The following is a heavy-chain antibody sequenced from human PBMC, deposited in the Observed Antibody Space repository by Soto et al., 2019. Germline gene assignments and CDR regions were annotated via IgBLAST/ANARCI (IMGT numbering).Heavy chain of an antibody. V-gene: IGHV3-53*01. Sequence: GGSLRLSCAASGFSVSSNYMSWVRQAPGKGLEWVSVIYSDGKTYYADSVKGRFTISRHKSQNTLYLQMNSLRADDTALYFCVSWSSGDYRPHYNYWSQGALVTVSS. CDR2: IYSDGKT. CDR1: GFSVSSNY. D-gene: IGHD4-4*01. CDR3: VSWSSGDYRPHYNY. J-gene: IGHJ4*02.